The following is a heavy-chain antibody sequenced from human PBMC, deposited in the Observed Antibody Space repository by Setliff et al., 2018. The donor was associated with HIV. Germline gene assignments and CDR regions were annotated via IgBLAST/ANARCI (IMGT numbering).Heavy chain of an antibody. D-gene: IGHD4-17*01. CDR3: ARGPDGDYQYFQH. J-gene: IGHJ1*01. CDR2: ISPNSGGT. CDR1: GYTITAYY. Sequence: VASVKVSCKASGYTITAYYMHWVRQAPGQGLEWMGRISPNSGGTLYAQKFQGRVTMTRDTAINTVYMDLSRLRSGDTALYYCARGPDGDYQYFQHWGQGTLVTVS. V-gene: IGHV1-2*06.